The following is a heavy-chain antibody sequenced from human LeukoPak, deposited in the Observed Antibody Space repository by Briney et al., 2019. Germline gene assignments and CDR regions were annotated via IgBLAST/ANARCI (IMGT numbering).Heavy chain of an antibody. Sequence: ASVKVSCKASGYTFTSYDINWVRQATGQGLEWMGWMNPNSGNTGYAQKFQGRVTMTRNTSISTAYMELSSLRSEDTAVYYCAKEVVGDRTYYDFWSGTPEAGGMDVWGQGTTVTVSS. D-gene: IGHD3-3*01. CDR1: GYTFTSYD. CDR3: AKEVVGDRTYYDFWSGTPEAGGMDV. CDR2: MNPNSGNT. J-gene: IGHJ6*02. V-gene: IGHV1-8*01.